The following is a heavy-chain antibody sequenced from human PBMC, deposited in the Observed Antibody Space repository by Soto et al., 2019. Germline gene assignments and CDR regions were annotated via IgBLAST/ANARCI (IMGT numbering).Heavy chain of an antibody. Sequence: CGPTLVNPTQTLPLTCTFSGFSLITSGVAVGWIRQPQGKALEWLALIYWDDDKHYSPSLNSRLNITKDTSKNQVVLTMTNMDPVDTATYYCANRTPMVRGGMYTLDVWGQGTTVTVSS. D-gene: IGHD3-10*01. J-gene: IGHJ6*02. V-gene: IGHV2-5*02. CDR3: ANRTPMVRGGMYTLDV. CDR1: GFSLITSGVA. CDR2: IYWDDDK.